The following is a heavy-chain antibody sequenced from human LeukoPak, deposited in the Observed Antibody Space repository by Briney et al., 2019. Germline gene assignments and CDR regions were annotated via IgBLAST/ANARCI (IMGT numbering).Heavy chain of an antibody. CDR2: ISYTVTS. Sequence: SETLSLTCTVSGGSISTYYWSWIRQPPGKGLEWIGYISYTVTSNYNPSLKSRVTISVDTSKNQFSLKLSSVTAADTAVYYCARVGDWNDLVYWGQGTLVPVSS. CDR1: GGSISTYY. V-gene: IGHV4-59*01. J-gene: IGHJ4*02. D-gene: IGHD1-1*01. CDR3: ARVGDWNDLVY.